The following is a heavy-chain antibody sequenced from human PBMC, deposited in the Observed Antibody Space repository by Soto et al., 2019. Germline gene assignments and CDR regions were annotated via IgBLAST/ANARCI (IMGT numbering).Heavy chain of an antibody. Sequence: PSETLSLTCSVSGAALNSGNYYWSWIRQVPVKGLEWIGHIYVSGGVDYNPSLKSRVTISVDRSKNQFSLKLSSVTAADTAVYYCARAYSSSSREDWFDPWGQGTLVTV. CDR3: ARAYSSSSREDWFDP. V-gene: IGHV4-30-4*08. J-gene: IGHJ5*02. D-gene: IGHD6-6*01. CDR1: GAALNSGNYY. CDR2: IYVSGGV.